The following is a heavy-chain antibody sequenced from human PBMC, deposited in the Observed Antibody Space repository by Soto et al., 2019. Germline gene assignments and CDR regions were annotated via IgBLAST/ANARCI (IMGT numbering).Heavy chain of an antibody. Sequence: QLQLQESGPGLVKPSETLSLTCTVSGDSVSSDSYYWSWIRQPPGKRLEWIGYISHSGSTSYNPSLQSRVSMSIDTSKNQFFLELSSVTAAVTAIYYCAREGGVLRLSNWLDPWGQGTLVTVSA. D-gene: IGHD3-3*01. V-gene: IGHV4-61*01. CDR3: AREGGVLRLSNWLDP. J-gene: IGHJ5*02. CDR1: GDSVSSDSYY. CDR2: ISHSGST.